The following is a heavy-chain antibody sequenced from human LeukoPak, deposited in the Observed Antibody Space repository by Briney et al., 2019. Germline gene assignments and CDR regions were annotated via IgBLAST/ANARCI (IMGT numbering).Heavy chain of an antibody. Sequence: GGSLRLPCSASGLTVTNAWMNWVRQAPGEGLDWVGRIASKTDGGATDYAAPVKGRFTISRDDSKNTLNLQMNSLKTEDTAVYYCTTGIRGDWGQGTLVTVSS. CDR3: TTGIRGD. CDR2: IASKTDGGAT. V-gene: IGHV3-15*07. D-gene: IGHD3-10*01. J-gene: IGHJ4*02. CDR1: GLTVTNAW.